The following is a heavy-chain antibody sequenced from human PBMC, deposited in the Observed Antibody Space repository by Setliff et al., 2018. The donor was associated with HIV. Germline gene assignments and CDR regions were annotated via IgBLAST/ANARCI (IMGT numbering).Heavy chain of an antibody. V-gene: IGHV4-30-4*08. Sequence: SETLSLTCTVSGGSISRFPYYWTWIRHHPERGLEWIGYIYYNGITYYSPSLRSRVTISIDTSKNQFPLQLTSVTAADTAVYYCVNPSGAMGDFDSWGQGTLVTVSS. CDR1: GGSISRFPYY. CDR3: VNPSGAMGDFDS. D-gene: IGHD3-16*01. J-gene: IGHJ4*02. CDR2: IYYNGIT.